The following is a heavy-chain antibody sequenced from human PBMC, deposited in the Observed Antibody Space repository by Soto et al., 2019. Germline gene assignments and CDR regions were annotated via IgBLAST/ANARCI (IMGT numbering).Heavy chain of an antibody. Sequence: PGGSLRLSCAASGFTFSSYPMNWVRQAPGKGLEWVSYISSSGNTVYDADSVKGRFTISRDNAKNSLYLQMKSLRDEDTAVYYCAREHSYYDSSGFYSGLAFDIWGQGAMVTVSS. D-gene: IGHD3-22*01. CDR2: ISSSGNTV. CDR3: AREHSYYDSSGFYSGLAFDI. CDR1: GFTFSSYP. V-gene: IGHV3-48*02. J-gene: IGHJ3*02.